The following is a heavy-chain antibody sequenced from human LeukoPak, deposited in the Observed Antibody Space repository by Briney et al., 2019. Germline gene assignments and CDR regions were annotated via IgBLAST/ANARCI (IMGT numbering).Heavy chain of an antibody. CDR3: ARSCTVIVGDFGY. CDR1: GFTFSSYA. J-gene: IGHJ4*02. V-gene: IGHV3-23*01. Sequence: GGSLRLSCAASGFTFSSYAMSWVRQAPGKGLEWVSGISGSGGSTDYADSVKGRFTISRDNSKNTLDLQMNSLRAEDTAVYYCARSCTVIVGDFGYWGQGTLVTVSS. D-gene: IGHD3-22*01. CDR2: ISGSGGST.